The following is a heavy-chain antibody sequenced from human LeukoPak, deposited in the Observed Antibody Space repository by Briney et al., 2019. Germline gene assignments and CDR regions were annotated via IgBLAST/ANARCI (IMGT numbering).Heavy chain of an antibody. Sequence: SETLSLTCAVSGASISGGNYYWIWIRQPAGQGLEWIGRLYATGSTSYNPSLKSRVTMSVDTSKNQFSLRLHSVTAADTALYFCAIVMWWDISLGDRNYYYYYMDVWGKGTTVTVSS. CDR3: AIVMWWDISLGDRNYYYYYMDV. CDR2: LYATGST. D-gene: IGHD2-21*01. V-gene: IGHV4-61*02. J-gene: IGHJ6*03. CDR1: GASISGGNYY.